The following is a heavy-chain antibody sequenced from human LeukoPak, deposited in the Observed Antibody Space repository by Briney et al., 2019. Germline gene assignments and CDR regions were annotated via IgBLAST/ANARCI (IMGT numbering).Heavy chain of an antibody. CDR2: FDPEDGET. V-gene: IGHV1-24*01. D-gene: IGHD3-3*01. CDR1: GYTLTELS. CDR3: ATLRGVAFDFWSGYGVY. Sequence: ASVNVSCKVSGYTLTELSMHWVRQAPGKGLEWMGGFDPEDGETIYAQKFQGRVTMTEDTSTDTAYMELSSLRSEDTAVYYCATLRGVAFDFWSGYGVYWGQGTLVTVSS. J-gene: IGHJ4*02.